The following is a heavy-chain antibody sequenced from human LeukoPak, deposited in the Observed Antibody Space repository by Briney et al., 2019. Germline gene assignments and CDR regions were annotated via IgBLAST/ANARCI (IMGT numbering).Heavy chain of an antibody. D-gene: IGHD3-22*01. CDR1: GFTFSSYA. V-gene: IGHV3-23*01. Sequence: GGSLRLSCAASGFTFSSYAMSWVRQVPGKGLEWVSVISGSGDNTYYADSVKGRFTISRDNSKNMLYLQMNSLRAEDTAVYYCAKGYYDSSGLYFDYWGQGTLVTVSS. CDR2: ISGSGDNT. J-gene: IGHJ4*02. CDR3: AKGYYDSSGLYFDY.